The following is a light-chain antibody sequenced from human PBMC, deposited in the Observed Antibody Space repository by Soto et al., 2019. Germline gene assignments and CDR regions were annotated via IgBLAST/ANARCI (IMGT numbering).Light chain of an antibody. CDR1: QAISGF. CDR3: QQFKSYPYT. CDR2: GAS. V-gene: IGKV1-9*01. Sequence: IQLTQSPSSLSASVGDRVTITCRASQAISGFLVWYQQNPGQAPKFLIYGASTLQSGVPSRFSGSGSGTDFTLTISSLQPADIATYYCQQFKSYPYTFGQGTKLEIK. J-gene: IGKJ2*01.